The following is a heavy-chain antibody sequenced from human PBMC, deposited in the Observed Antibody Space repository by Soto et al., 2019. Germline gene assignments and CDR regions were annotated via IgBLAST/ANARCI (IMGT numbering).Heavy chain of an antibody. CDR1: GFTFSNYA. CDR3: AKGVAVGFHFGSSTDRGFDP. D-gene: IGHD6-6*01. J-gene: IGHJ5*02. Sequence: EVQLLESGGVLVQPGGSLRLSCAASGFTFSNYAMSWVRQAPGKGLEWVSIISGSGGTTYHADSVKDRFTISRDNSKNTLFLQMNSLRVEDTAVYYCAKGVAVGFHFGSSTDRGFDPWGQGTLVTVSS. V-gene: IGHV3-23*01. CDR2: ISGSGGTT.